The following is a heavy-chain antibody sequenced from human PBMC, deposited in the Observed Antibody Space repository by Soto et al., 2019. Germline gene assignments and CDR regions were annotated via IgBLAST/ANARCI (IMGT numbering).Heavy chain of an antibody. V-gene: IGHV4-34*01. J-gene: IGHJ4*02. D-gene: IGHD2-2*01. CDR2: INHSGST. Sequence: SETLSLTCAVYGGSFSGYYWSWIRQPPGKGLEWIGEINHSGSTNYNPSLKSRVTISVDTSKNQFSLKLSSVTAADTAVYYCARGRFIRSGYCSSTSCFWKVAYFDYWGQGTLVTVSS. CDR1: GGSFSGYY. CDR3: ARGRFIRSGYCSSTSCFWKVAYFDY.